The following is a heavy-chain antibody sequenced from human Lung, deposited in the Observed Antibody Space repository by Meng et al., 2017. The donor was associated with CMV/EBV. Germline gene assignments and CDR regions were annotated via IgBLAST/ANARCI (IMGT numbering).Heavy chain of an antibody. CDR1: GGTFSSYG. Sequence: SVXVSXKASGGTFSSYGFTWVRQAPGQGLEWIGGTIPIFGSANYAQSFQGRVTISTDESTSTAYMELSSLRSDDTAVYYCARGSYGGNPDYFYFYVMDVWXQGTXVTVSS. J-gene: IGHJ6*02. CDR3: ARGSYGGNPDYFYFYVMDV. V-gene: IGHV1-69*05. CDR2: TIPIFGSA. D-gene: IGHD4-23*01.